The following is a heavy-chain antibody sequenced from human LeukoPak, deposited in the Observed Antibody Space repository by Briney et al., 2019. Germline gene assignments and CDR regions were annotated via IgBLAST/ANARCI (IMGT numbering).Heavy chain of an antibody. J-gene: IGHJ4*02. D-gene: IGHD5-18*01. CDR1: GFTFSSYW. CDR3: AREGDTASFNY. V-gene: IGHV3-74*01. CDR2: INSDGSST. Sequence: QAGGSLRLSCAASGFTFSSYWMHWVRQAPGKGLVWVSRINSDGSSTSYADSVKGRFTISRDNAKNTLYLQMNSLRAEDTAVYYCAREGDTASFNYWGQGTLVTVSS.